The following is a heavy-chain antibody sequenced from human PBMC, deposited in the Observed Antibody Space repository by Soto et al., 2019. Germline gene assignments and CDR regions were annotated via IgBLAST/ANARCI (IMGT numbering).Heavy chain of an antibody. CDR2: IWYDGSNK. CDR1: GFTFSSDG. CDR3: AREQQLVLGSYYYYYGVDV. V-gene: IGHV3-33*01. J-gene: IGHJ6*02. D-gene: IGHD6-13*01. Sequence: SGGSLRLSCAASGFTFSSDGMHWVRQAPGKGLEWVAVIWYDGSNKYYADSVKGRFTISRDNSKNTLYLQMNSLRAEDTAVYYCAREQQLVLGSYYYYYGVDVWGQGTTVTVSS.